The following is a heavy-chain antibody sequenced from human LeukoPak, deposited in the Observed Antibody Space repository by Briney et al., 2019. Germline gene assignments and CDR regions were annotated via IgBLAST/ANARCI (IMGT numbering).Heavy chain of an antibody. CDR3: ARDYDFWSGPLDY. Sequence: SVKVSCKASGGTFSSYAISWVRQAAGQGLEWMGRIIPILGIANYAQKFQGRVTITADKSTSTAYMELSSLRSEDTAVYYCARDYDFWSGPLDYWGQGTLVTVSS. CDR1: GGTFSSYA. D-gene: IGHD3-3*01. J-gene: IGHJ4*02. V-gene: IGHV1-69*04. CDR2: IIPILGIA.